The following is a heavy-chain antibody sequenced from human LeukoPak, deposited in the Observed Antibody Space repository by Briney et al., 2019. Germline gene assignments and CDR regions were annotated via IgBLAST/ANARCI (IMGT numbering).Heavy chain of an antibody. J-gene: IGHJ4*02. CDR3: GRQENRIAAASAGY. V-gene: IGHV4-39*01. Sequence: SETLSLTCIVSGDSIGSSSSYWGWIRQPPGKGPEWIGSRYYRGSTYYNPSLKSRVTISEDTSKNQLSLKLSSVTAADTAVYYCGRQENRIAAASAGYWGQGVLVTVSS. CDR2: RYYRGST. D-gene: IGHD6-13*01. CDR1: GDSIGSSSSY.